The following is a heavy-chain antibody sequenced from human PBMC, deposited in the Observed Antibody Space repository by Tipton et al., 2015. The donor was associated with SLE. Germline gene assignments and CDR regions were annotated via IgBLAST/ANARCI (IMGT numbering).Heavy chain of an antibody. Sequence: TLSLTCTVSGGSISSSTYYWGWIRQPPGKGLEWIGNIYYSGSTYYNSSLKSRVTISVDTSKNQFSLKLSSVTAADTAVYYCARLWYSSSYWGQGTLVTVSS. V-gene: IGHV4-39*01. CDR3: ARLWYSSSY. CDR2: IYYSGST. CDR1: GGSISSSTYY. J-gene: IGHJ4*02. D-gene: IGHD6-13*01.